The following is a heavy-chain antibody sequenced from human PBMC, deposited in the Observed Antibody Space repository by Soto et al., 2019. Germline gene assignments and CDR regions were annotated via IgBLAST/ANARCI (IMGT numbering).Heavy chain of an antibody. D-gene: IGHD1-26*01. CDR3: AKSPLVGATFYFDY. CDR2: ISGSGGST. Sequence: LRLSCAASGFTFSNYAMGWVRQAPGKGLEWVSSISGSGGSTYYADSVKGRFTISRDNSKNTLYLQMNSLRAEDTAVYYCAKSPLVGATFYFDYWGQGTLVTVSS. CDR1: GFTFSNYA. J-gene: IGHJ4*02. V-gene: IGHV3-23*01.